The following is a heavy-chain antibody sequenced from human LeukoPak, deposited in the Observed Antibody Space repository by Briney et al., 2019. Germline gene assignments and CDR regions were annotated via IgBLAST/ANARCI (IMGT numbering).Heavy chain of an antibody. CDR3: GKSGDFWSGPHWYFDL. CDR2: ISSSSSYI. Sequence: PGGSLRLSCAASGFTVSSNYMSWVRQAPGKGLEWVSSISSSSSYIYYADSVKGRFTISRDNAKNSLYLQMNSLRAEDTAVYYCGKSGDFWSGPHWYFDLWGRGTLVTVSS. J-gene: IGHJ2*01. CDR1: GFTVSSNY. V-gene: IGHV3-21*01. D-gene: IGHD3-3*01.